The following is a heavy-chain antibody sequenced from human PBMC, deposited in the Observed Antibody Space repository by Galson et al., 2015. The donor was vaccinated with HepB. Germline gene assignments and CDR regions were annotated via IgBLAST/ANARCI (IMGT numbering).Heavy chain of an antibody. Sequence: SLRLSCAASGFTFSSYWMSWVRQAPGKGLEWVANIKQDGSEKYYVDSAKGRFTISRDNAKNSLYLQMNSLRAEDTAVYYCARDLVATINALDIWGQGTMVTVSS. J-gene: IGHJ3*02. V-gene: IGHV3-7*03. CDR3: ARDLVATINALDI. D-gene: IGHD5-12*01. CDR2: IKQDGSEK. CDR1: GFTFSSYW.